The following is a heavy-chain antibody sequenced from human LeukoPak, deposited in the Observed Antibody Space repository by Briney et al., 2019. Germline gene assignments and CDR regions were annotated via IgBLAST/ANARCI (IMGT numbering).Heavy chain of an antibody. J-gene: IGHJ4*02. Sequence: SETLSLTCTVSGGSISSFYWSWIRQPPGKRLEWIGYISYSGSSKYNPSLESRVTISVDTSKNQFSLKLSSVTAADTAVYFCARGVIAVAGESSDYWGQGTLVTVSS. CDR2: ISYSGSS. CDR1: GGSISSFY. D-gene: IGHD6-19*01. V-gene: IGHV4-59*01. CDR3: ARGVIAVAGESSDY.